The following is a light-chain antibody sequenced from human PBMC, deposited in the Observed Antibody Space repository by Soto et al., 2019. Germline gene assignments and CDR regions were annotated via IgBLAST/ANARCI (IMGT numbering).Light chain of an antibody. CDR1: QGISNW. V-gene: IGKV1-12*01. CDR3: QQANSFPLT. CDR2: TGS. Sequence: DIQMTQSPSSVSASVGDRVSITCRASQGISNWLAWYQQKPGRAPKLLIYTGSSLQSGVPSRFSGTGSGTDVTLTISSLHPEDVATYYCQQANSFPLTFGGGTKVEIK. J-gene: IGKJ4*01.